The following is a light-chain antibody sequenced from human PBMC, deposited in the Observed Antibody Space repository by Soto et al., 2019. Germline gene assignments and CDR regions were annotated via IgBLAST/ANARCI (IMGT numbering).Light chain of an antibody. V-gene: IGKV1-5*03. CDR3: QQHKTYSRT. J-gene: IGKJ1*01. Sequence: DIQMTQSPSTLSVSVGERVTITCRASQNISVWLAWYQQKPGKAPKFLIYEASTLQSGVPSRFSGSGSGTEFSLTISSLQPDDFATYYCQQHKTYSRTFGQGTKVEIK. CDR1: QNISVW. CDR2: EAS.